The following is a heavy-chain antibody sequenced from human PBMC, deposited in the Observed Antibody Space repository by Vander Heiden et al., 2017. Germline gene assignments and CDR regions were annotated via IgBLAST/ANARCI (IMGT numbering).Heavy chain of an antibody. D-gene: IGHD1-26*01. CDR2: ISYDGSNK. Sequence: QVQLVESGGGVVQPGRSLRLSCAASGFTFSSYAMHWVRQAPGKGLEWVAVISYDGSNKYYADSVKGRVTISRDNSKNTLYRQMNSLRAEETAVYYCAREGIVGATEYYYYGMDVWGQGTTVTVSS. J-gene: IGHJ6*02. CDR1: GFTFSSYA. V-gene: IGHV3-30*04. CDR3: AREGIVGATEYYYYGMDV.